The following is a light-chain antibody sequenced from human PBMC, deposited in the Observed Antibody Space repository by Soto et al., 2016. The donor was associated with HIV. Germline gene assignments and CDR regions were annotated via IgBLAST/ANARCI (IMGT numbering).Light chain of an antibody. CDR1: QNINSW. J-gene: IGKJ1*01. V-gene: IGKV1-5*03. CDR3: QQYYSTPWT. Sequence: DIQMTQSPSTLSASVGDRVTITCRASQNINSWLAWYQQKPGKAPKLLIYRASNLESGVPSRFSGSGSGTEFTLTISSLQPDDFATYYCQQYYSTPWTFGQGTKVEIK. CDR2: RAS.